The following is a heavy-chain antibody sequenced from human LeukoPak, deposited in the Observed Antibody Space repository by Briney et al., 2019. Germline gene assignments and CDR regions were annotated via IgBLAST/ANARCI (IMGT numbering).Heavy chain of an antibody. D-gene: IGHD3-22*01. CDR1: GFNFDDSW. V-gene: IGHV3-15*01. CDR2: IKSKTDGGTT. Sequence: PGGSLRLSCAASGFNFDDSWMTWVRQAPGKGLEWVGRIKSKTDGGTTDYAAPVKDRFTISRDDSKNTLYLQMNSLKTEDTAVYYCTTGYDSSGYYFWDEDYWGQGTLVTVSS. CDR3: TTGYDSSGYYFWDEDY. J-gene: IGHJ4*02.